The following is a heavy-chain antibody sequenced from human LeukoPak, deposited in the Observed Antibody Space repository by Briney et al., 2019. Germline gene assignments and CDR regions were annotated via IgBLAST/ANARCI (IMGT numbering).Heavy chain of an antibody. CDR2: IYTSGST. D-gene: IGHD6-19*01. Sequence: PSETLSLTCTVSGGSISSYYWSWIRQPAGKGLEWIGRIYTSGSTNYNPSLKSRVTISVDKSKNQFSLKLSSVTAADTAVYYCARDGAVAGTVDYWAREPWSPSPQ. CDR3: ARDGAVAGTVDY. J-gene: IGHJ4*02. CDR1: GGSISSYY. V-gene: IGHV4-4*07.